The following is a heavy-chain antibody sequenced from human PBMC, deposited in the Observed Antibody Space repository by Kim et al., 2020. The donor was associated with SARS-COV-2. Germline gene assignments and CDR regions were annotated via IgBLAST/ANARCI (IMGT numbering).Heavy chain of an antibody. J-gene: IGHJ4*02. D-gene: IGHD3-10*01. V-gene: IGHV1-69*01. CDR3: ATKLNGQAGGFDY. Sequence: YAQTFQGRVTITADESTSTAYMELSSLRSEDTAVYYCATKLNGQAGGFDYWGQGTLVTVSS.